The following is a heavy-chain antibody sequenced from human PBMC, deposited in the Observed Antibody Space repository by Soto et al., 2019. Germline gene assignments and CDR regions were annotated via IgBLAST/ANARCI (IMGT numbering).Heavy chain of an antibody. J-gene: IGHJ4*02. D-gene: IGHD6-13*01. Sequence: SETLSLTCTVSGGSISSGGYYWSWIRQHPGKGLEWIGYIYYSGSTYYNPSLKSRVTISVDTSKNQFSLKLSSVTAADTAVYYCAGGPTRIAAAAHWGQGTLVTVSS. CDR3: AGGPTRIAAAAH. V-gene: IGHV4-31*03. CDR2: IYYSGST. CDR1: GGSISSGGYY.